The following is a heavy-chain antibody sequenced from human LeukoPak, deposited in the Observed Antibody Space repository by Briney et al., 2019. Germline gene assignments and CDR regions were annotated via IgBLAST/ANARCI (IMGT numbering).Heavy chain of an antibody. CDR1: GYTFTSCA. D-gene: IGHD5-12*01. J-gene: IGHJ4*02. Sequence: ASVKVSCKASGYTFTSCAMHWVRQAPGQRLEWMGWINAGNGNTKYSQKFQGRVTITRDTSASTAYMELSSLRSEDTAVYYCARQDIVATYFDYWGQGTLVTVSS. CDR3: ARQDIVATYFDY. V-gene: IGHV1-3*01. CDR2: INAGNGNT.